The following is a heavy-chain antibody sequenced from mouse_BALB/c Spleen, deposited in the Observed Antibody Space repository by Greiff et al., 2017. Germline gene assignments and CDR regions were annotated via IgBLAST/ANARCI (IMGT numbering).Heavy chain of an antibody. CDR2: IRNKANGYTT. Sequence: EVKVVESGGGLVQPGGSLRLSCATSGFTFTDYYMSWVRQPPGKALEWLGFIRNKANGYTTEYSASVKGRFTISRDNSQSILYLQMNTLRAEDSATYYCARDGRPYYAMDYWGQGTSVTVSS. J-gene: IGHJ4*01. CDR1: GFTFTDYY. V-gene: IGHV7-3*02. CDR3: ARDGRPYYAMDY.